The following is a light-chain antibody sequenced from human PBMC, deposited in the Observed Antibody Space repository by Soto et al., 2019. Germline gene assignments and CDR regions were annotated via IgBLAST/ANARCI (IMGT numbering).Light chain of an antibody. V-gene: IGKV1-27*01. J-gene: IGKJ4*01. CDR1: QVISNY. CDR2: AAS. CDR3: QEYTNVPA. Sequence: DIQMTQSPSSLSASVGDRVTITCRASQVISNYLAWYQQIPGKVPKLLISAASTLQSWVPSRFSGSGSGTDFPLTISSLQPEDAATYYCQEYTNVPAFGRGTKVEIK.